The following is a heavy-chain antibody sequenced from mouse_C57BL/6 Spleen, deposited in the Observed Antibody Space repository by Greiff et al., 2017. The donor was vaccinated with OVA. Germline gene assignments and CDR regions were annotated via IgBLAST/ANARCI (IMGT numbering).Heavy chain of an antibody. CDR3: ARGANLDY. V-gene: IGHV1-20*01. J-gene: IGHJ2*01. Sequence: EVQLQQSGPELVKPGDSVKISCKASGYSFTGYFMNWVMQSHGKSLEWIGRINPYNGDTFYNQKFKGKATLTVDKSSSTAHMELRSLTAEDSAVYYCARGANLDYWGQGTTLTVSS. CDR1: GYSFTGYF. CDR2: INPYNGDT.